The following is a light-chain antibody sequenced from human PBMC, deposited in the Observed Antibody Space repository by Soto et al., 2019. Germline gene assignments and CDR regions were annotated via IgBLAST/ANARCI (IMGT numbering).Light chain of an antibody. CDR3: CSYAGSYAFGV. CDR2: GVN. J-gene: IGLJ2*01. CDR1: SGDVGNYNL. Sequence: QSALTQPASVSGSPGQSITISCSGVSGDVGNYNLVSWYQQYPGKAPALMIYGVNKRPSGVPDRFSGSKSGNTASLTISGLQAEDEADYYCCSYAGSYAFGVFGGGTKLTVL. V-gene: IGLV2-11*01.